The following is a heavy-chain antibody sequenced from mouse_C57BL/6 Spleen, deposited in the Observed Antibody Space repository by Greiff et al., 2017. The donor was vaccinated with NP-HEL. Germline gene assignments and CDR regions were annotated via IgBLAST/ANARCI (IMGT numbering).Heavy chain of an antibody. Sequence: VQVVESGPELVKPGASVKISCKASGYAFSSSWMNWVKQRPGKGLEWIGRIYPGDGDTNYNGKFKGKATLTADKSSSTAYMQLSSLTSEDSAVYFCARGYSNMRGYAMDYWGQGTSVTVSS. CDR1: GYAFSSSW. D-gene: IGHD2-5*01. CDR2: IYPGDGDT. J-gene: IGHJ4*01. V-gene: IGHV1-82*01. CDR3: ARGYSNMRGYAMDY.